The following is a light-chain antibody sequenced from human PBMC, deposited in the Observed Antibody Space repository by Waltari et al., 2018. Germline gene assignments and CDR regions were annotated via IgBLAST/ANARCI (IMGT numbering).Light chain of an antibody. CDR1: QDIAGY. J-gene: IGKJ4*01. CDR2: VSS. Sequence: IQLTQSPSSLSASVGDRVTITCRASQDIAGYLAWYQQKPGKAPNLLIYVSSTLQSGVPSRFSGSGSGTVFTLTISSLQPEDFATYYCQQLHTYPLTFGGGTTVDI. V-gene: IGKV1-9*01. CDR3: QQLHTYPLT.